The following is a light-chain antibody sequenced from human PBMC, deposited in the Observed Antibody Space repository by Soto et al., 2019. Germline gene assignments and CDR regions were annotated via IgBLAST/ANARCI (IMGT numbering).Light chain of an antibody. CDR2: GAS. J-gene: IGKJ1*01. Sequence: EIVMTQSPATLSVSPGERATLSCRASQSLSTNLAWYQQRPGQAPRLLIYGASTRATGLPARFSGSGSGTEFTLTISSLQPDDSATYYCQQYNSYPWTFGQGTKVEIK. CDR3: QQYNSYPWT. V-gene: IGKV3-15*01. CDR1: QSLSTN.